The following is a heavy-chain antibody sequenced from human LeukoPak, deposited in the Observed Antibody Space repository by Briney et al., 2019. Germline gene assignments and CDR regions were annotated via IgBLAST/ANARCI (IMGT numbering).Heavy chain of an antibody. CDR2: INHSGST. CDR1: GGSFSGYY. CDR3: ARGLSDYYDSSGLYYFDY. D-gene: IGHD3-22*01. J-gene: IGHJ4*02. V-gene: IGHV4-34*01. Sequence: SETLSFTCAVYGGSFSGYYWSWIRQPPGKGLEWIGEINHSGSTNYNPSLKSRVTISVDTSKNQFSLKLSSVTAADTAVYYCARGLSDYYDSSGLYYFDYWGQGTLVTVSS.